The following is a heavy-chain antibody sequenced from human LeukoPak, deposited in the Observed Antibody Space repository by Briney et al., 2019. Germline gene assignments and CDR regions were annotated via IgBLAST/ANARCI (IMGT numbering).Heavy chain of an antibody. D-gene: IGHD2-8*02. J-gene: IGHJ4*02. CDR1: GFTFSSYG. CDR2: ISGSGDSA. CDR3: ARNTGGSSYLPQNS. Sequence: PGGSLRLSCAASGFTFSSYGMHWVRQAPGKGLEWVSVISGSGDSAYYADSVKGRFTISRDNSKNTLYLQMNGLRVEDTAVYYCARNTGGSSYLPQNSWGQGTLVTVSS. V-gene: IGHV3-23*01.